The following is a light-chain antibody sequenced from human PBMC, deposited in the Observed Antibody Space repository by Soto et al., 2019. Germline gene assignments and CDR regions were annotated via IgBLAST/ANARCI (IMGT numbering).Light chain of an antibody. CDR3: GTWDSSLSAHV. J-gene: IGLJ1*01. V-gene: IGLV1-51*02. Sequence: QSVLTQPPSVSAAPGQKVTISCCGSSSNIGSNYVSWYQQVPGTAPKLLIYENDKRPSGIPDRFSGSKSGTSATLGVTGLQIGDEADYYCGTWDSSLSAHVFATGTKLTVL. CDR1: SSNIGSNY. CDR2: END.